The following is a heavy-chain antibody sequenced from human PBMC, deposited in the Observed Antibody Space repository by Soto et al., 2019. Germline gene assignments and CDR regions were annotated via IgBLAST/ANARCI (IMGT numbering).Heavy chain of an antibody. D-gene: IGHD5-18*01. CDR1: GFTFGENA. CDR2: VRSEAFGGTK. V-gene: IGHV3-49*05. CDR3: SRAPRYSFGHRGSYAFDH. J-gene: IGHJ4*02. Sequence: EVQLVESGGGLVKPGRSLRLSCKASGFTFGENAMSWFRQTPGKGLEWVSLVRSEAFGGTKEYAASVTGRFTISRDDSKSLAYLQMDSLKIEDTAIYYCSRAPRYSFGHRGSYAFDHWGQGTQVTVSS.